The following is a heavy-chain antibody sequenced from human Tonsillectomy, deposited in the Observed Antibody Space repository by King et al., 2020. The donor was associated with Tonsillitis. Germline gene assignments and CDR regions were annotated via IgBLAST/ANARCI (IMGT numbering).Heavy chain of an antibody. D-gene: IGHD3-22*01. CDR3: ARAGDSSASFDY. V-gene: IGHV4-38-2*01. J-gene: IGHJ4*02. CDR2: KFHSGTT. CDR1: GYSISSGYY. Sequence: QLQESGPGLVKPSETLSLTCAVSGYSISSGYYWGWIRQPPGKGLEWIGNKFHSGTTYNNPSLKSRVPISIDTSKNQFSLKLSSVTAADSAVYYCARAGDSSASFDYWGQGTLVTVSS.